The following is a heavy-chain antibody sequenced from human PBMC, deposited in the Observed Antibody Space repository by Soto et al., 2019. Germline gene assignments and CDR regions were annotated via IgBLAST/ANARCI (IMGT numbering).Heavy chain of an antibody. D-gene: IGHD5-12*01. V-gene: IGHV4-31*03. J-gene: IGHJ4*02. CDR3: ARIGYSGYDSLPFDY. CDR1: GGSIRSGCYY. CDR2: IYYSGST. Sequence: SETLSLTCTVSGGSIRSGCYYWSWIRQHPGKGLEWIGYIYYSGSTYYNPSLKSRVTISVDTSKNQFSLKLSSVTAADTAVYYCARIGYSGYDSLPFDYWGQGTLVTVSS.